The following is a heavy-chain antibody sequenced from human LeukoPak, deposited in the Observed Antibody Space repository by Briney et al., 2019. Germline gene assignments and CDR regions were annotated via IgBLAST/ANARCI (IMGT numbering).Heavy chain of an antibody. D-gene: IGHD1-26*01. CDR1: GFTFDDYG. Sequence: GGSLRLSCAASGFTFDDYGMSWVRQAPGKGLEWVSGINWNGGSTGYADSVKGRFTISRDNAKNSLYLQMNSLRAEDTALYYCARDKEVGATTAFGIWGQGTMVTVSS. V-gene: IGHV3-20*04. CDR2: INWNGGST. J-gene: IGHJ3*02. CDR3: ARDKEVGATTAFGI.